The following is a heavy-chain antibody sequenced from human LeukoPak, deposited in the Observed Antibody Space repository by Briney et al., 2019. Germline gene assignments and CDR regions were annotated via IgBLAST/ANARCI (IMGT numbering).Heavy chain of an antibody. Sequence: GASVKVSCEASGYTFTSYDINWVRQATGQGREWMGWMNPNSGNTGYAQKFQGRVTMTRNTSISTAYMELSSLRSEDTAVYYCARSLWFGELGLSGYYYYYGMDVWGQGTTVTVSS. CDR3: ARSLWFGELGLSGYYYYYGMDV. J-gene: IGHJ6*02. CDR2: MNPNSGNT. D-gene: IGHD3-10*01. CDR1: GYTFTSYD. V-gene: IGHV1-8*01.